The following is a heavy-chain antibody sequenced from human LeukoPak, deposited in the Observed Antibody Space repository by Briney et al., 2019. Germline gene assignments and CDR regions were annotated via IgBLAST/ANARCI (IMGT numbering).Heavy chain of an antibody. Sequence: PPETLSLTCTVSGGSVTSGNYYWNWIRQPAGKGLEWIGRIYTNGGASYNPSLKSRVTISIDASKNQFSLKLSSVTAADTAVYYCAREPPGYWGQGILVTVSS. J-gene: IGHJ4*02. CDR2: IYTNGGA. V-gene: IGHV4-61*02. CDR3: AREPPGY. CDR1: GGSVTSGNYY.